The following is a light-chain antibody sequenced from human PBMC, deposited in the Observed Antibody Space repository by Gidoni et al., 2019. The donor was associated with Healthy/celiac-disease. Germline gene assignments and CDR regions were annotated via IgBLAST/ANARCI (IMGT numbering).Light chain of an antibody. Sequence: MTQSPSSFSASTGDRVTITWRASQGISSYLAWYQQKPGKAPKLLIYAASTLQSGVPSRFSGSGSGTDFTLTISCLQSEDFATYYCQQYYSYPWTFGQGTKVEIK. CDR3: QQYYSYPWT. V-gene: IGKV1-8*01. J-gene: IGKJ1*01. CDR2: AAS. CDR1: QGISSY.